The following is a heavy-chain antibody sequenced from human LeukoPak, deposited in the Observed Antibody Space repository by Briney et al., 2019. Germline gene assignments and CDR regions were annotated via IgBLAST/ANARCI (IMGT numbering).Heavy chain of an antibody. CDR3: AKLLDSGSYFFY. J-gene: IGHJ4*02. CDR2: ISNSGSTI. V-gene: IGHV3-11*04. D-gene: IGHD3-10*01. CDR1: GFTFSDYY. Sequence: PGGSLRLSCAASGFTFSDYYMTWIRQAPGKGLEWVSYISNSGSTIYYADSVKGRFTISRDNTKNSLYLQMNSLRAEDTAVYYCAKLLDSGSYFFYWGQGTLVTVSS.